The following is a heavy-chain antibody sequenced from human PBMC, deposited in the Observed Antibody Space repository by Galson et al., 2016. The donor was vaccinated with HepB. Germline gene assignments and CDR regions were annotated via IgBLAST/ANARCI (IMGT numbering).Heavy chain of an antibody. J-gene: IGHJ3*02. CDR1: GFSISRHA. Sequence: LRLSCAASGFSISRHAMHWVRQAPGKGLEWVALIFYDASKKYYADSVKGRFTISRDTSKNTLYLQMNSLRAEDTAVYYWAKEGGASGYAFDIWGQGTMVTVSS. V-gene: IGHV3-30-3*01. D-gene: IGHD6-25*01. CDR2: IFYDASKK. CDR3: AKEGGASGYAFDI.